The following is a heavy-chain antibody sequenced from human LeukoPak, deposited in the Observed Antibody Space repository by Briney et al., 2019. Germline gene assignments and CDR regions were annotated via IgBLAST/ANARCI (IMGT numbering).Heavy chain of an antibody. V-gene: IGHV3-23*01. Sequence: GGSLRLSCAASGFTFTTFAMSWVRQAPGEGLEWVSGISGSGFNTYYTDSVKGRFTISRDNSKNTLHLQMSSLRAEDTALYYCVKDRCDRTTCPEVWGQGALVTVSS. J-gene: IGHJ4*02. CDR2: ISGSGFNT. D-gene: IGHD2-2*01. CDR1: GFTFTTFA. CDR3: VKDRCDRTTCPEV.